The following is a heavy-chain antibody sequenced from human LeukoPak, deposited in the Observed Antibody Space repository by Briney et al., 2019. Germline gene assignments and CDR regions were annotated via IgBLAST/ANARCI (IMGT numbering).Heavy chain of an antibody. V-gene: IGHV1-2*06. CDR1: GYTFTSYG. CDR3: AGTQVLRGSEWFDP. D-gene: IGHD3-3*01. Sequence: PGASVKVSCKASGYTFTSYGISWVRQAPGQGLEWMGRINPNSGGTNYAQKFQGRVTMTRDTSISTAYMELSRLRSDDTAVYYCAGTQVLRGSEWFDPWGQGTLVTVSS. J-gene: IGHJ5*02. CDR2: INPNSGGT.